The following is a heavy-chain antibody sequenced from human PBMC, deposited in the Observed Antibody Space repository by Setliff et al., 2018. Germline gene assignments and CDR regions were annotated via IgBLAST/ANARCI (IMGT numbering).Heavy chain of an antibody. V-gene: IGHV3-33*06. J-gene: IGHJ2*01. CDR2: IWYDGSNK. CDR3: AKDSSGWPYWYFDL. D-gene: IGHD6-19*01. Sequence: LRLSCAASGFTFSSYGMHWVRQAPGKGLEWVAVIWYDGSNKYYADTVKGRFTISRDNSKNTLYLQMNSLRAEDTAVYYCAKDSSGWPYWYFDLWGRGTLVTVSS. CDR1: GFTFSSYG.